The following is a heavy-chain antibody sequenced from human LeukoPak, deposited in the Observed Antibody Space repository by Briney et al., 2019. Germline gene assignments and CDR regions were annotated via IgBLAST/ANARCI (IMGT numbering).Heavy chain of an antibody. J-gene: IGHJ3*02. CDR3: ARFALWSGYYTGSRGAFDI. D-gene: IGHD3-3*01. CDR2: IYYSGST. V-gene: IGHV4-59*01. Sequence: SETLSLTCTVSGGSISSYYWSWIRQPPGKGLEWIGYIYYSGSTNYNPSLKSRVTISVDTSKKQFSVKLSSVTAADTAVNYCARFALWSGYYTGSRGAFDIWGQGRMVTVSS. CDR1: GGSISSYY.